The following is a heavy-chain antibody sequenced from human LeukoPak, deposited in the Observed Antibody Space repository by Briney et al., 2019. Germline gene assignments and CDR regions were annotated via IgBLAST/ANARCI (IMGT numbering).Heavy chain of an antibody. CDR1: GFTFDDYA. V-gene: IGHV3-9*01. CDR2: ISWNSGSI. Sequence: GGSLRLSCAASGFTFDDYAMHWVRQAPGKGLEWVSGISWNSGSIGYADSVKGRFTISRDNSKNTLYLEMNSLRAEDTAVYYCAKDIGSYYDYWGQGILVTVSP. CDR3: AKDIGSYYDY. J-gene: IGHJ4*02. D-gene: IGHD3-10*01.